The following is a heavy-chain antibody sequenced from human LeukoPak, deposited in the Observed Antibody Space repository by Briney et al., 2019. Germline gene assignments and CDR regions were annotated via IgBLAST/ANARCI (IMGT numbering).Heavy chain of an antibody. CDR3: ARAGRTPDIVVVPAVSGGFDY. J-gene: IGHJ4*02. Sequence: PETLSLTCAVCGGSFSGYYWSWIRQPPGKGLEWIGEINHSGSTNYNPSLKSRVTISVDTSKNQFSLKLSSVTAADTAVYYCARAGRTPDIVVVPAVSGGFDYWGQGTLVTVSS. V-gene: IGHV4-34*01. D-gene: IGHD2-2*01. CDR1: GGSFSGYY. CDR2: INHSGST.